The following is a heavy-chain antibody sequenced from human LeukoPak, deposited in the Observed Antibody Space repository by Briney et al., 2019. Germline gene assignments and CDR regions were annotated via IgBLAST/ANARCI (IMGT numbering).Heavy chain of an antibody. CDR3: ARLGAHIPAPPDY. CDR2: IYYDGTT. J-gene: IGHJ4*02. Sequence: PSETLSLTYTVSGASISSSSYYWGWIRQPPGKGLEWIAHIYYDGTTRYSPSLRSRVTMSIDTSKDQFSLTLTSVTAADTAIYFCARLGAHIPAPPDYWGQGTLVSVSS. CDR1: GASISSSSYY. D-gene: IGHD2-2*01. V-gene: IGHV4-39*01.